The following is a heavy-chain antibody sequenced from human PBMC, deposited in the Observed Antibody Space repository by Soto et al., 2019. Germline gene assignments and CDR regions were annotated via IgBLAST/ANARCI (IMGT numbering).Heavy chain of an antibody. Sequence: EASVKVSCKVSGYTLTEFSMHWVRQAPGKGLEWMGGFDPEDGETIYAQKFQGRVTMTEDTSTGTAYMELSSLRSEDTAVYYCARVGNEEFGELLYYFDYWGQGTLVTVSS. V-gene: IGHV1-24*01. CDR2: FDPEDGET. CDR3: ARVGNEEFGELLYYFDY. D-gene: IGHD3-10*01. J-gene: IGHJ4*02. CDR1: GYTLTEFS.